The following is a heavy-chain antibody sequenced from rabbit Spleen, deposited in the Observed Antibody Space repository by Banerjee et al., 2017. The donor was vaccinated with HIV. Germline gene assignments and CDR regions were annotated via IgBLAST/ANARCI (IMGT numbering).Heavy chain of an antibody. CDR3: TRLFAYADYAGFGSATLDYFNL. Sequence: EESGGDLVKPEGSLTLTCTASGFTLSSSYWICWVRQAPGKGLEWIACIYTGDGDIAYASWAKGRFTISKTSSTTVTLQMTSLTAADTATYFCTRLFAYADYAGFGSATLDYFNLWGPGTLVTVS. J-gene: IGHJ4*01. D-gene: IGHD4-2*01. CDR1: GFTLSSSYW. CDR2: IYTGDGDI. V-gene: IGHV1S45*01.